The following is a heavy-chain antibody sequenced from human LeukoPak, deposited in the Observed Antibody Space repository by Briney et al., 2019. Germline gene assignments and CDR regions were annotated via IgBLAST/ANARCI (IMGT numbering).Heavy chain of an antibody. V-gene: IGHV3-21*01. Sequence: GGSLRLSCAASGFTFSSHSLMWVRQAPGKGLEWVSSISPDSGYIYYADSVKGRFTISRDNAENSLFLQMNSLGAEDTTVYYCAPFSAVTHYYFDYWGQGTLVTVSS. CDR2: ISPDSGYI. J-gene: IGHJ4*02. D-gene: IGHD6-13*01. CDR3: APFSAVTHYYFDY. CDR1: GFTFSSHS.